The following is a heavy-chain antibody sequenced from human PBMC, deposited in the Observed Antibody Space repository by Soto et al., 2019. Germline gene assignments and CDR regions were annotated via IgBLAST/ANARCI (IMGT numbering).Heavy chain of an antibody. V-gene: IGHV4-4*02. D-gene: IGHD2-2*01. J-gene: IGHJ4*02. CDR3: ARTSTSGTLFNY. Sequence: QVQLQESGPGLVKPSGTLSLTCAVSGGSISTSNWWSWVRQPPGKGLEGMGEVYHSGSTNYNPSFKSRVAMSVDKSKNQFSLKLNSVTDADTALYYCARTSTSGTLFNYWGQGSLVTVSS. CDR1: GGSISTSNW. CDR2: VYHSGST.